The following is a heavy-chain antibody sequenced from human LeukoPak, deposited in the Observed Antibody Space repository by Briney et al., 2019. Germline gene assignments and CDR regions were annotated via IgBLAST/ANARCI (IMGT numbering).Heavy chain of an antibody. CDR3: ARDPSTIAVAGTYVY. Sequence: GGSLRLSCAASGFTFSSYSMNWVRQAPGKGLEWVSSISSSSSYIYYADSVKGRFTISRDNAKNSLYLQMNSLRAKDTAVYYCARDPSTIAVAGTYVYWGQGTLVTVSS. CDR1: GFTFSSYS. V-gene: IGHV3-21*01. D-gene: IGHD6-19*01. J-gene: IGHJ4*02. CDR2: ISSSSSYI.